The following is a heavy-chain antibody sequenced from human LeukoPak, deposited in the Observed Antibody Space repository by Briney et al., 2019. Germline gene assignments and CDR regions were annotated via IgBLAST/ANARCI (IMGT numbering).Heavy chain of an antibody. Sequence: PGGSLRLSCAASGFTFSSYSMNWVRQAPGKGLEWVSSISSSSSYIYYADSVKGRFTISRDNAKNSLYLQMNSLRAEDTAVYYCARGRARGVKQQLAEVGNWFDPWGQGTLVTVSS. CDR2: ISSSSSYI. D-gene: IGHD6-13*01. CDR1: GFTFSSYS. CDR3: ARGRARGVKQQLAEVGNWFDP. V-gene: IGHV3-21*01. J-gene: IGHJ5*02.